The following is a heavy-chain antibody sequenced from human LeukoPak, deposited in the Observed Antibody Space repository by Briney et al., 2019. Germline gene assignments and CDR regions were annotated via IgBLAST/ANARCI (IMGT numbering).Heavy chain of an antibody. CDR3: AREDPGDYADSLGY. J-gene: IGHJ4*02. Sequence: GGSLRLSCAASGFTVSSAFMSWVRQAPGKGLEWVSIIYGGGTTYYADSVKGRFTISRDNSENTLYLQMNSLRAEDTAVYYCAREDPGDYADSLGYWGQGTLVTVSS. CDR1: GFTVSSAF. V-gene: IGHV3-53*01. D-gene: IGHD4-17*01. CDR2: IYGGGTT.